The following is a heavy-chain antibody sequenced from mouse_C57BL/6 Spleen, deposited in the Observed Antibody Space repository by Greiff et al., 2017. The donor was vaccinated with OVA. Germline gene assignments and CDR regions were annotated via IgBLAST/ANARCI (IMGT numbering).Heavy chain of an antibody. D-gene: IGHD1-1*01. V-gene: IGHV1-80*01. CDR2: IYPGDGDT. Sequence: QVQLQQSGAELVKPGASVKISCKASGYAFSSYCMNWVKQTPGQGLEWIGQIYPGDGDTSYNGKFKGKATLTVDKSSSTAYMQLSSLTSEDSAVYFCASLTTEAMDYWGQGTSVTVSS. CDR3: ASLTTEAMDY. J-gene: IGHJ4*01. CDR1: GYAFSSYC.